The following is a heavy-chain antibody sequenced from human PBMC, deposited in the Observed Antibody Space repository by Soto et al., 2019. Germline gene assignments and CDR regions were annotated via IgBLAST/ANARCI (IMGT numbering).Heavy chain of an antibody. J-gene: IGHJ6*02. CDR1: GGTFSTYT. CDR3: ARRYCISTSCHYYGMDV. CDR2: LIPIFRTA. V-gene: IGHV1-69*12. D-gene: IGHD2-2*01. Sequence: QVQLVQSGAEVKKPGSSVKVSCKASGGTFSTYTVSWVRQAPGQGLEWMGGLIPIFRTANYAQKFQGRVTVTADESTSTAYMELSSLRSEDTAVYYCARRYCISTSCHYYGMDVWGQGTTVTVSS.